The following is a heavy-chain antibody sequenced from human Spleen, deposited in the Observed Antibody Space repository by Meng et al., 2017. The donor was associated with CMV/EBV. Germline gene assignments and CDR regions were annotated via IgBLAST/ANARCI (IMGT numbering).Heavy chain of an antibody. D-gene: IGHD3-16*02. Sequence: SETLSLTCTVSTYSISSGSYWGWIRQPPGRGLEWIANIYHSGNTFYNPSLESRVTISVDTSKNQFSLKLNSVTAADTAVYYCAREYRLRGMDVWGQGTAVTVSS. CDR2: IYHSGNT. CDR1: TYSISSGSY. CDR3: AREYRLRGMDV. J-gene: IGHJ6*02. V-gene: IGHV4-38-2*02.